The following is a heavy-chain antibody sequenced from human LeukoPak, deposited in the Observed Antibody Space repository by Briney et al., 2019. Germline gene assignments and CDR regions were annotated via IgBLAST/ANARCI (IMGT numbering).Heavy chain of an antibody. D-gene: IGHD5-18*01. CDR2: IYYSGST. CDR3: AGGIQLNWFDP. CDR1: GGSISSGDYY. V-gene: IGHV4-30-4*01. J-gene: IGHJ5*02. Sequence: SQTLSLTCTVSGGSISSGDYYWSWIRQPPGKGLEWIGYIYYSGSTYYNPSLKSRVTISVDTSKNQFSLKLSSVTAADTAVYCCAGGIQLNWFDPWGQGTLVTVSS.